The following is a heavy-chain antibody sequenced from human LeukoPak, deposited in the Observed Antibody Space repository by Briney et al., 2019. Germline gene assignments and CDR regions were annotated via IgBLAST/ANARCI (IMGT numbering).Heavy chain of an antibody. D-gene: IGHD5-18*01. V-gene: IGHV3-30*02. J-gene: IGHJ4*02. CDR3: AKERDTAMVTIDY. CDR1: GFTFSSYS. CDR2: IRYDGSNK. Sequence: GGSLRLSCAASGFTFSSYSMNWVRQAPGKGLEWVAFIRYDGSNKYYADSVRGRFTISRDNSKNTLYLQMNSLRAEDTAVYYCAKERDTAMVTIDYWGQGTLVTVSS.